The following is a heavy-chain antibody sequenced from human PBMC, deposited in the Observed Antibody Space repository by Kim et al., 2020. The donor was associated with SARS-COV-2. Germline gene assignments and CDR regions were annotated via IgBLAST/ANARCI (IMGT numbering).Heavy chain of an antibody. D-gene: IGHD5-12*01. CDR2: VYYSGST. J-gene: IGHJ6*02. Sequence: SETLSLTCTVSGDSINSYFWSWIRQPPGKGLEWIAYVYYSGSTTYNPSSQSRVTISVDTSKNQFSLKLSSVTAADTAVYYCSRLRGRKYYFTMDVWGQGTTVTVSS. CDR3: SRLRGRKYYFTMDV. CDR1: GDSINSYF. V-gene: IGHV4-59*13.